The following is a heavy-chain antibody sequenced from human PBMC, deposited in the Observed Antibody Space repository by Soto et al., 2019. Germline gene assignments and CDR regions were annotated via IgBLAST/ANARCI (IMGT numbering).Heavy chain of an antibody. CDR1: GFTFSSYS. CDR2: ISGGSTLI. Sequence: EVQLVESGGGLVQPGGSLRLSCAASGFTFSSYSMSWVRQTPGKGLEWVSHISGGSTLIYYADSVKGRFTISRDNAENTLYLQMNSLRAEDTVVDYCATRSRGYSGYVKYWGQGTVVTVSS. J-gene: IGHJ4*02. CDR3: ATRSRGYSGYVKY. D-gene: IGHD5-12*01. V-gene: IGHV3-48*01.